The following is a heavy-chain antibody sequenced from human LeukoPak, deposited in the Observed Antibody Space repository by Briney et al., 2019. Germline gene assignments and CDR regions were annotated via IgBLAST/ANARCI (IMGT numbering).Heavy chain of an antibody. V-gene: IGHV4-38-2*02. D-gene: IGHD4-17*01. CDR3: ARDNRGATYGDYDY. Sequence: PSETLSLTCSVSSYSISSGYYWGWIRQPPGKGLEWIGSIYHSGSTYYNPSLKSRVTISVDTSKNQFSLKLSSVTAADTAVYYCARDNRGATYGDYDYWGQGTLVTVSS. CDR2: IYHSGST. J-gene: IGHJ4*02. CDR1: SYSISSGYY.